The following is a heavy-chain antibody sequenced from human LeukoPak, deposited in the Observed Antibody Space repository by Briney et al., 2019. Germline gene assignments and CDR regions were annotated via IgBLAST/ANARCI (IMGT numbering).Heavy chain of an antibody. D-gene: IGHD3-10*01. J-gene: IGHJ3*02. CDR2: ISAYNGNT. V-gene: IGHV1-18*01. CDR3: ALRITMVRGVQGAFDI. Sequence: GASVKVSCKASGYTFTNYGISWVRQAPGQGLEWMGWISAYNGNTNYAQKLQGRVTMTTDTSTSTAYMELRSLRSDDTAVYYCALRITMVRGVQGAFDIWGQGTMVTVSS. CDR1: GYTFTNYG.